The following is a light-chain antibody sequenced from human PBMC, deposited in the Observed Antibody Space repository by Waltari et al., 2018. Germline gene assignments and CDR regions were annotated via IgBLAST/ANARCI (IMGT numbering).Light chain of an antibody. CDR3: MQALQTPLT. V-gene: IGKV2-28*01. CDR2: LGS. J-gene: IGKJ4*01. Sequence: DIVMTQSPLSLPVTPGEPASISCRSSQSLLHRNGYNYLDWYLQKSGQSPQLLMYLGSSRASGVPDRFSGSGSRTDFTLKISRVEAEDVGVYYCMQALQTPLTFGGGTKVEIK. CDR1: QSLLHRNGYNY.